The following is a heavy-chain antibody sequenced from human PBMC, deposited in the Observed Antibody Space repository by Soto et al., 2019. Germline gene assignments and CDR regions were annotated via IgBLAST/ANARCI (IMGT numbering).Heavy chain of an antibody. CDR1: GGSVSSSSYY. Sequence: QLQLQESGPGLVEPSETLSLTCIVSGGSVSSSSYYWGWIRQPPGKGLEWIGSVYYRGRTYYSPSFESRATMSVDMSKNHFSLSLSSVTAADTAVYYCARIDSSGGLGSWGQGILVTVSS. V-gene: IGHV4-39*02. D-gene: IGHD3-22*01. J-gene: IGHJ1*01. CDR3: ARIDSSGGLGS. CDR2: VYYRGRT.